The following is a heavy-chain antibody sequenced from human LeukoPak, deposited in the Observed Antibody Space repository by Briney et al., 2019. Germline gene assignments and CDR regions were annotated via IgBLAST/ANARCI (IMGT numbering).Heavy chain of an antibody. V-gene: IGHV1-2*02. Sequence: ASVKVSCEASGYTFTGYYMHWVRQAPRQGLEWMGWINPNDGATNYAQKFQGRVTMTRDTSINTAYMELNRLRSDDTAVYYCARTFPTYYYDSSGYYLNYWGQGTLVTVSS. CDR2: INPNDGAT. CDR3: ARTFPTYYYDSSGYYLNY. CDR1: GYTFTGYY. D-gene: IGHD3-22*01. J-gene: IGHJ4*02.